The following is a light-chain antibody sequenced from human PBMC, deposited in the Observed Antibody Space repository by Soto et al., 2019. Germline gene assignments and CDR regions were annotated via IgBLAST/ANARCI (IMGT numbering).Light chain of an antibody. J-gene: IGKJ5*01. CDR1: QSVNSR. V-gene: IGKV3-20*01. CDR3: QLYFTSPIT. CDR2: GPS. Sequence: IVLTQSLGTFALPPGERATLSCRASQSVNSRLAWYQHKPGQAPRLLISGPSNRASGIPARFSAWGSGTDLTLTMSRADPADFALYYRQLYFTSPITYCQGTRLEIK.